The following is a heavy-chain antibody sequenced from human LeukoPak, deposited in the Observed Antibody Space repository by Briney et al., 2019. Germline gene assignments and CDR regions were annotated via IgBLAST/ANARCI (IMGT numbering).Heavy chain of an antibody. D-gene: IGHD2-15*01. Sequence: ASETLSLTCAVYGGSFSGYYWSWIRQPSGKGLEWIGEINHSGSTNYNPSLKSRVTISVDTSKNQFSLKLSSVTAADTAVYYCARHPFATPFDYWGPGTVVTVSS. CDR3: ARHPFATPFDY. V-gene: IGHV4-34*01. J-gene: IGHJ4*02. CDR2: INHSGST. CDR1: GGSFSGYY.